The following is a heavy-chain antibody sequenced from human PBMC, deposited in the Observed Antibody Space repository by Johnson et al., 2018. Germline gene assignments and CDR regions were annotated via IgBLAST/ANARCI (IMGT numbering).Heavy chain of an antibody. CDR3: ARGSGSSAYYVDAFDI. CDR1: GGSISSSF. V-gene: IGHV4-59*01. Sequence: QVQLQESGPGLVKPSETLSLTCNVSGGSISSSFWSWIRQPPGKGLEWITYIHYSGNTNYNPSLKRRATILLDTSKNQFSLNLSSVPAADTAVYYGARGSGSSAYYVDAFDIWGQGTMVTVSS. CDR2: IHYSGNT. D-gene: IGHD3-22*01. J-gene: IGHJ3*02.